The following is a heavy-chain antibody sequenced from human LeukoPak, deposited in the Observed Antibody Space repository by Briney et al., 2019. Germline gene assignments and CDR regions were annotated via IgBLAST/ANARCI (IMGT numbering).Heavy chain of an antibody. CDR1: GASVISDTYY. V-gene: IGHV4-39*07. J-gene: IGHJ4*02. CDR2: IYYSGST. D-gene: IGHD3-22*01. CDR3: ARNFYASSGYYLDDFYFDF. Sequence: SETLSLTCTVSGASVISDTYYWGWIRQPPGKGLEWIGSIYYSGSTYYSPSLKSRVTMSVDTSTNQFSLKLISVTAADTALYYCARNFYASSGYYLDDFYFDFWGQGTLVTVSS.